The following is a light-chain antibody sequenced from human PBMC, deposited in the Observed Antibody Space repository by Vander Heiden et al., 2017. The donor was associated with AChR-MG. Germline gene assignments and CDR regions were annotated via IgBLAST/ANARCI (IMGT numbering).Light chain of an antibody. Sequence: DIQMTQSPSSLSASVGDRVTITCRASQSISSYLIWYQQKPGKAPNLLIYAASTLLTGVPSRFSGTRSGTDFTLTISSLQPEDFATYYCQQSYSSPYTFGQGTKLEI. CDR2: AAS. CDR3: QQSYSSPYT. CDR1: QSISSY. V-gene: IGKV1-39*01. J-gene: IGKJ2*01.